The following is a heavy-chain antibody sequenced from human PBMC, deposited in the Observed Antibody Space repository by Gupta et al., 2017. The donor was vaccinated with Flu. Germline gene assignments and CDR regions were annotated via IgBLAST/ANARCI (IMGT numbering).Heavy chain of an antibody. CDR2: IYTSGST. J-gene: IGHJ5*02. V-gene: IGHV4-4*07. D-gene: IGHD1-26*01. CDR3: ARLLRQNWFDP. Sequence: SWIRQPAGKGLEWIGRIYTSGSTNYNPSLKSRVTMSVDTSKNQFSLKLSSVTAADTAVYYCARLLRQNWFDPWGQGTLVTGSS.